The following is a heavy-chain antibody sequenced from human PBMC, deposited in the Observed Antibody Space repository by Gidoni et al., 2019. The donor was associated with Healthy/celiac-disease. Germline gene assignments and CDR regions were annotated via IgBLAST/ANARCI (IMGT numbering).Heavy chain of an antibody. D-gene: IGHD3-22*01. Sequence: EVQLLESGGGLVQPGGSLRLSCAASGFTFSSSAMRWVRQAPGKGLEWVSAISGSGGSTYYADSVKGRFTISRDNSKNTLYLQMNSLRAEDTAVYYCAKDGSFGGITMIVVAHFDYWGQGTLVTVSS. CDR2: ISGSGGST. CDR3: AKDGSFGGITMIVVAHFDY. V-gene: IGHV3-23*01. CDR1: GFTFSSSA. J-gene: IGHJ4*02.